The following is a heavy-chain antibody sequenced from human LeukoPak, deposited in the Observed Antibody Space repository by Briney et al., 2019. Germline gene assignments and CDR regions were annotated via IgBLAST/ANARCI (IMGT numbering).Heavy chain of an antibody. D-gene: IGHD3-3*01. CDR1: GFTFNDAW. V-gene: IGHV3-15*01. J-gene: IGHJ3*02. CDR2: IKSETDGGTT. Sequence: GGSLRLSCAASGFTFNDAWMSWVRQAPGNGMEWVGRIKSETDGGTTDYDVSVEGRLTISRDDSKNTLYLQMNSLKPEDTAVYYCTRGLFGVINDPFDIWGQETMLTVSS. CDR3: TRGLFGVINDPFDI.